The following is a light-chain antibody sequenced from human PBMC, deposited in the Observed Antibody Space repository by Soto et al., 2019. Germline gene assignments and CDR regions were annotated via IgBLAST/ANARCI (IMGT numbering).Light chain of an antibody. CDR2: DAS. V-gene: IGKV3-11*01. J-gene: IGKJ4*01. Sequence: EVVLTQSPATLSVSPGGRATLSCGVSQSVGSYLAWYQQKPGEAPRLLIYDASIRATGSPARFSGSGSGTDFTLTISSIEPEDFAVYYCQQRSNWPPLTFGGGTKVDIK. CDR1: QSVGSY. CDR3: QQRSNWPPLT.